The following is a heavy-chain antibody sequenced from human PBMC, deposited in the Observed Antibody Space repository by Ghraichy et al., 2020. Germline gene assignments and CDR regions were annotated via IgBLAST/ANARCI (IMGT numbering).Heavy chain of an antibody. CDR2: ISRRGDRK. V-gene: IGHV3-23*01. Sequence: GGSLRLSCAASGFSFSNHAMSWVRQAPGKGLEWVSGISRRGDRKHYADSVKGRFTISRDNSKNMLFVEMNYLRTEDTAIYYCAMQAEGYDVPFDYWGQGTLVTVSS. J-gene: IGHJ4*02. CDR1: GFSFSNHA. D-gene: IGHD5-12*01. CDR3: AMQAEGYDVPFDY.